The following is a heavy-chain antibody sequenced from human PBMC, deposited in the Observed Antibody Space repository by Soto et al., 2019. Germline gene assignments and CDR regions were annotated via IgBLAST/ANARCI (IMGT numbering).Heavy chain of an antibody. V-gene: IGHV4-31*03. CDR1: GGSISSGGYY. J-gene: IGHJ6*02. CDR3: ARDGYNSYYYYGMDV. D-gene: IGHD5-12*01. CDR2: IYYSGST. Sequence: NLSLTCTLSGGSISSGGYYWSWIRQHPGKGLEWIGYIYYSGSTYYNPSLKSRVTISVDTSKNQFSLKLSSVTAADTAVYYCARDGYNSYYYYGMDVWGQGTTVTVSS.